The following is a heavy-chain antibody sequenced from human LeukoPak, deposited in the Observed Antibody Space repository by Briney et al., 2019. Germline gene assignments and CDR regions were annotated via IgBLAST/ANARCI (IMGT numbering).Heavy chain of an antibody. D-gene: IGHD3-22*01. V-gene: IGHV3-66*01. CDR1: GFAVSNNY. CDR3: ARDIYSYYDSRGAQGHYGMDV. Sequence: GGSLRLSCAASGFAVSNNYMTWVRQAPGKGLEWVSVIYDGGDTYYADSVKGRFTISRDNSKNTLYLQMNSLRAEDTAVYYCARDIYSYYDSRGAQGHYGMDVWGQGTTVTVSS. J-gene: IGHJ6*02. CDR2: IYDGGDT.